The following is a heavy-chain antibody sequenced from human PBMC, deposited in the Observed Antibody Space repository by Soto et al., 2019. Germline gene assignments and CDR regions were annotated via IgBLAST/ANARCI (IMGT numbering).Heavy chain of an antibody. Sequence: PGGSLRLSCAASGFTFSSYAVHWVRQAPGKGLEWVAVISYDGSNKYYADSVKGRFTISRDNSKNTLYLQMNSLRAEDTAVYYCARSTYYYDSSALGGYYFDYWGQGTLVTVSS. D-gene: IGHD3-22*01. CDR1: GFTFSSYA. CDR2: ISYDGSNK. CDR3: ARSTYYYDSSALGGYYFDY. J-gene: IGHJ4*02. V-gene: IGHV3-30-3*01.